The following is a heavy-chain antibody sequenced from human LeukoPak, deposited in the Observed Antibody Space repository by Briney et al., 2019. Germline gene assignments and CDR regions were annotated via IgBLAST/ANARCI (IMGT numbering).Heavy chain of an antibody. CDR2: ISRSSGYI. CDR3: AIQRFHGSGAPRYVY. D-gene: IGHD3-10*01. V-gene: IGHV3-21*01. Sequence: PGGSLRLSCAASGFTFSSYVMCWVRQAPGKGLEWVSPISRSSGYIYYADSVKGRVTISRDKARNTLYLQMNSLRAEDTAVCYCAIQRFHGSGAPRYVYSGQGDLVTASS. J-gene: IGHJ4*02. CDR1: GFTFSSYV.